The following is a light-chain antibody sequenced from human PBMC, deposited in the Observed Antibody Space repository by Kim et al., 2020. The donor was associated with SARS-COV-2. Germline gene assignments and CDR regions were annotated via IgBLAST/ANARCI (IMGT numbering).Light chain of an antibody. V-gene: IGLV1-47*01. CDR3: AAWDDSLSGPWV. CDR1: NSNIGSNY. Sequence: RVTITCSGRNSNIGSNYVYWYQQLPGTAPKLLIYRNNERPSGVPDRFSGSKSGTSASLAISGLRSEDEADYYCAAWDDSLSGPWVFGGGTQLTVL. CDR2: RNN. J-gene: IGLJ3*02.